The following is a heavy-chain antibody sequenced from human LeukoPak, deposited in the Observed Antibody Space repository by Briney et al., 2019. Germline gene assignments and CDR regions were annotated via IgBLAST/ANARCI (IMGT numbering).Heavy chain of an antibody. CDR1: GGSISSSNW. CDR2: IYHSGST. Sequence: SETLSLTCAVSGGSISSSNWWSWVRPPPGKGLEWIGEIYHSGSTNYNPSLKSRVTISVDTSKNQFSLKLSSVTAADTAVYYRARDTYYYDSSGYLYFDYWGQGTLVTVSS. V-gene: IGHV4-4*02. J-gene: IGHJ4*02. D-gene: IGHD3-22*01. CDR3: ARDTYYYDSSGYLYFDY.